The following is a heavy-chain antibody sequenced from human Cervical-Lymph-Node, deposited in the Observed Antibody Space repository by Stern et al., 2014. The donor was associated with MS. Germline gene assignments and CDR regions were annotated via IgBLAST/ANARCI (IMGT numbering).Heavy chain of an antibody. V-gene: IGHV1-46*01. CDR1: GYSFTTYY. CDR3: ARGESTLTGYLRVYNWLDP. D-gene: IGHD3-9*01. Sequence: QLVQSGAEVRKPGASVKVSCKASGYSFTTYYMHWVRQAPGQGLEWMGIINPRSGVTSYAQKFQGRVTLTRDTSTSTVHMELSSPRSEDTAVYYCARGESTLTGYLRVYNWLDPWGQGTLVTVSS. CDR2: INPRSGVT. J-gene: IGHJ5*02.